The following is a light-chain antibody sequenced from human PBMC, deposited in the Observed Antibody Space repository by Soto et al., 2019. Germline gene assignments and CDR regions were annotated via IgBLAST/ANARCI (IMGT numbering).Light chain of an antibody. V-gene: IGKV3-20*01. J-gene: IGKJ2*01. CDR2: AAS. CDR1: QSVDSNY. Sequence: EIVLTQSPGTLSLSPGERATLSCRASQSVDSNYLAWYQHKPGQAPRLLIYAASSRATGIPDRFSGSGSGTDFTLTISRLEPEDVAVYYCQQYGSSPRYTFGQGTKLEIK. CDR3: QQYGSSPRYT.